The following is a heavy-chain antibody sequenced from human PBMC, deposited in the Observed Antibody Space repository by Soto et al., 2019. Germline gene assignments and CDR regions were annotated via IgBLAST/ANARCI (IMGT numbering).Heavy chain of an antibody. CDR2: IYYSGST. Sequence: KASETLSLTCIVSGGSISSTTYYWGWIRQPPGKGLEWIGSIYYSGSTYYTPSLKSRVTISVDTSKNQFSLRLTSVTAADTAVYYCARLEQQLSWFGPWGQGTLVTVSS. D-gene: IGHD6-13*01. V-gene: IGHV4-39*01. J-gene: IGHJ5*02. CDR3: ARLEQQLSWFGP. CDR1: GGSISSTTYY.